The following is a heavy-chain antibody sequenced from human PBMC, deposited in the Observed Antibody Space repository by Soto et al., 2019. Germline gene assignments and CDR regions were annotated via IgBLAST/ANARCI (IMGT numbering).Heavy chain of an antibody. J-gene: IGHJ4*02. V-gene: IGHV3-53*01. CDR3: ARYYYDSSGYSFDY. Sequence: GGSLRLSCAASGFTVSSNYMSWVRQAPGKGLEWVSVIYSGGSTYYADSVKGRFTISRDNSKNTLYLQMNSLRAEDTAVYYCARYYYDSSGYSFDYWGQGPWSPSPQ. CDR1: GFTVSSNY. D-gene: IGHD3-22*01. CDR2: IYSGGST.